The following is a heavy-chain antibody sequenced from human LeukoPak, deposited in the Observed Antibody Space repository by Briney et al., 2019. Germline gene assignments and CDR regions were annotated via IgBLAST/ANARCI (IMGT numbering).Heavy chain of an antibody. CDR2: IYYSGST. CDR1: GGSISSSSYY. V-gene: IGHV4-39*07. CDR3: ARVAAAGTGFDP. J-gene: IGHJ5*02. Sequence: PSETLSPTCTVSGGSISSSSYYWGWIRQPPGKGLEWIGSIYYSGSTYYNPSLKSRVTISVDTSKNQFSLKLSSVTAADTAVYYCARVAAAGTGFDPWGQGTLVTVSS. D-gene: IGHD6-13*01.